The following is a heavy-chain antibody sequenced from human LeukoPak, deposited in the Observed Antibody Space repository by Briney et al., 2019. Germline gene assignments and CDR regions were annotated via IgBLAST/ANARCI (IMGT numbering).Heavy chain of an antibody. CDR1: GYIFNSYW. CDR3: ARGTARFDY. D-gene: IGHD1-1*01. V-gene: IGHV5-51*01. Sequence: GESLKISCKGSGYIFNSYWIGWVLQMPGKGLEWMGTIYPGDSETRYSPSFQGQVTMSADKSISTAYLQWSSLKASDTAMYYCARGTARFDYWGQGTLVSVSS. J-gene: IGHJ4*02. CDR2: IYPGDSET.